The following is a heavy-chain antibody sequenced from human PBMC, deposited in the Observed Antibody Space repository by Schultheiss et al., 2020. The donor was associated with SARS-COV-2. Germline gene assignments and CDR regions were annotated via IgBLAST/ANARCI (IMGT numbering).Heavy chain of an antibody. CDR3: VKEEGHGPNNFDY. Sequence: SETLSLTCTVSGGSISSYYWSWIRQPPGKGLEWIGEINHSGSTYYNPSLKSRVTISVDTSKNQFSLKLSSVTAADTAVYYCVKEEGHGPNNFDYWGQGTLVTVSS. CDR1: GGSISSYY. CDR2: INHSGST. D-gene: IGHD2/OR15-2a*01. J-gene: IGHJ4*02. V-gene: IGHV4-59*06.